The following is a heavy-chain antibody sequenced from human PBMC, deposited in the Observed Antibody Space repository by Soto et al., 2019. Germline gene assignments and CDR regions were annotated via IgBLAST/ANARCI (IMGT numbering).Heavy chain of an antibody. CDR3: TTDWVSSWYIDY. V-gene: IGHV3-15*01. CDR2: IKSKTDGGTT. CDR1: GFTFSNAW. D-gene: IGHD6-13*01. Sequence: GGSLRLSCAASGFTFSNAWMSWVRQAPGKGLEWVDRIKSKTDGGTTDYAAPVKGRFTISRDDSKNTLYLQMNSLKTEDTAVYYCTTDWVSSWYIDYWGQGTLVTVSS. J-gene: IGHJ4*02.